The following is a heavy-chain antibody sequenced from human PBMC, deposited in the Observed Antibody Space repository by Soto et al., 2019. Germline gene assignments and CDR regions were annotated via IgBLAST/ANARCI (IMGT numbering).Heavy chain of an antibody. CDR2: VIASVGST. CDR1: GGTLTSFA. CDR3: AAVGRGTFNEFDF. J-gene: IGHJ5*01. D-gene: IGHD1-1*01. V-gene: IGHV1-69*01. Sequence: QLVQSGAEVRKPGSSVKVSCTASGGTLTSFAVSWVRQAPGQGLEWMGGVIASVGSTKFAQRFQGRLMITADDSAYSAFMELRSLKSEDSAIYYCAAVGRGTFNEFDFWGQGTLVTVSS.